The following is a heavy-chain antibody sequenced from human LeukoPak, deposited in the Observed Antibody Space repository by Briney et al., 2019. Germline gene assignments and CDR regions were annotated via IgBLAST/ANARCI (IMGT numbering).Heavy chain of an antibody. CDR2: IYYSGST. V-gene: IGHV4-39*02. Sequence: PSETLSLTCTVSGGSISSSSYYWGWIRQPPGKGLEWIGSIYYSGSTYYNPSLKSRVTISVDTSKNQFSLKLSSVTAADTAVYYCARDVETTWARISLLEWGQGTLVTVSS. D-gene: IGHD1-1*01. CDR3: ARDVETTWARISLLE. CDR1: GGSISSSSYY. J-gene: IGHJ4*02.